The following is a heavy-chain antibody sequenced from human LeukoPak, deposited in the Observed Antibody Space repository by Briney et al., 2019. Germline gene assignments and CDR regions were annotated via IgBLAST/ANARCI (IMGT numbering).Heavy chain of an antibody. J-gene: IGHJ4*02. Sequence: GGSLRLSCAASGFTFNSFWMHWVRQAPGKGLVWVSRISSDGSSTTYADSVKGRFTISRDNAKNTLYLQMNSLRAEDTAVYYCARSMIFPPDSFDYWGQGTLVTVSS. D-gene: IGHD3-22*01. CDR2: ISSDGSST. CDR1: GFTFNSFW. V-gene: IGHV3-74*01. CDR3: ARSMIFPPDSFDY.